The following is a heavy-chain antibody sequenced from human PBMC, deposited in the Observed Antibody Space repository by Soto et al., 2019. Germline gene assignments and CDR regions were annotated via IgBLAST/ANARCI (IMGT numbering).Heavy chain of an antibody. V-gene: IGHV3-74*01. Sequence: EVQLVESGGGLVQPGGSLRLSCAASGFTFSTYWMHWVRHAPGKGLVWVSRTNTDGSSTTYADSVEGRFTISRDHAKNTLYLQMNSLRAEDTAVYYCARGTRVIPAESDFDYWGQGTLVTVSS. CDR2: TNTDGSST. D-gene: IGHD2-2*01. J-gene: IGHJ4*02. CDR1: GFTFSTYW. CDR3: ARGTRVIPAESDFDY.